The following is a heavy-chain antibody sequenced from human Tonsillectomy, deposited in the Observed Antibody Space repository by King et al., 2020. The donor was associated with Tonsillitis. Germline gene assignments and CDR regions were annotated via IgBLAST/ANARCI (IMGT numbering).Heavy chain of an antibody. D-gene: IGHD3-10*01. V-gene: IGHV3-23*03. CDR2: IYSGGSTT. CDR3: AKSPHYYGSGTEDFDY. Sequence: VQLVESGGDLVQPGGSLRLSCAASGFTFSSYAMSWVRQAPGKGLDWVSLIYSGGSTTYYADSVKGRFTISRDNSKNTLYLQMNSLRAEDTAVYYCAKSPHYYGSGTEDFDYWGQGALVTVSS. J-gene: IGHJ4*02. CDR1: GFTFSSYA.